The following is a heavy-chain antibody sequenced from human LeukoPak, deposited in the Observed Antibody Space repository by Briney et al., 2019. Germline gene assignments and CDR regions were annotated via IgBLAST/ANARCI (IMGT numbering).Heavy chain of an antibody. J-gene: IGHJ1*01. CDR1: GFTFSSYG. V-gene: IGHV3-30*02. CDR2: IRYDGSNK. CDR3: AKDLPLGQGKYFQH. Sequence: GGSLRLSCAASGFTFSSYGMHWVRQAPGKGLEWVAFIRYDGSNKYYADSVKGRFTISRDNSKNTLYLQMNSLRAEDTAVYYCAKDLPLGQGKYFQHWGQGTLVTVSS.